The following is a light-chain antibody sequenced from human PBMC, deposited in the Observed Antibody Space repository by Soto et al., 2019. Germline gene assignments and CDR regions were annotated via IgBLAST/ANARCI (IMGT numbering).Light chain of an antibody. V-gene: IGLV1-36*01. J-gene: IGLJ2*01. CDR3: ATWDDSLKGVV. CDR1: TSNIGKNA. Sequence: QSVLTQPPSVSEAPRQRVTISCSGSTSNIGKNAVTWYQQLPGKAPKLLIYLDDLVPAGVSDRFSGSKSSTAASLAIRGLQSEDEADYYCATWDDSLKGVVFGGGTKVTVL. CDR2: LDD.